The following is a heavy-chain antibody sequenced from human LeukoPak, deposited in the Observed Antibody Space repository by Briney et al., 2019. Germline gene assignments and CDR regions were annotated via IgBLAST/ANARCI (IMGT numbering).Heavy chain of an antibody. CDR1: GYSISSGYY. D-gene: IGHD5-12*01. CDR2: IYHSGST. CDR3: ARVQRGYSGRTTPQNNWFDP. Sequence: KASKTLSLTCTVSGYSISSGYYWGWIRQPPGKGLEWIGSIYHSGSTYYNPSLKSRVTISVDTSKNQFSLKPSSVTAADTAVYYCARVQRGYSGRTTPQNNWFDPWGQGTLVTVSS. J-gene: IGHJ5*02. V-gene: IGHV4-38-2*02.